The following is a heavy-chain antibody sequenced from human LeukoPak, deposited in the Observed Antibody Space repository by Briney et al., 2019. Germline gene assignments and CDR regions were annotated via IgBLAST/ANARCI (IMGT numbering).Heavy chain of an antibody. V-gene: IGHV4-4*07. J-gene: IGHJ4*02. CDR3: ARGGTGYSRLNPFDY. CDR1: GGSISSYY. CDR2: IYTSGST. D-gene: IGHD6-13*01. Sequence: KSSETLSLTCTVSGGSISSYYWSWIRQPAGKGLEWIGRIYTSGSTNYNPSLKSRVTMSVDTSKNQFSLKLSSVTAADTAVYYCARGGTGYSRLNPFDYWGQGTLVTVSS.